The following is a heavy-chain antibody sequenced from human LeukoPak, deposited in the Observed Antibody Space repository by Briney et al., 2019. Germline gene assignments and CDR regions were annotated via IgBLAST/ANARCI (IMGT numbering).Heavy chain of an antibody. D-gene: IGHD5-12*01. CDR3: ARQSGCYDSCYYGMDV. Sequence: SETLSLTCTVSGGSISSSSYYWGWIRQPPGKGLEWIGRIYYSGSTYYNPSLKSRVTISVDTSKNQFSLKLSSVTAADTAVYYCARQSGCYDSCYYGMDVWGQGTTVTVSS. V-gene: IGHV4-39*01. J-gene: IGHJ6*02. CDR2: IYYSGST. CDR1: GGSISSSSYY.